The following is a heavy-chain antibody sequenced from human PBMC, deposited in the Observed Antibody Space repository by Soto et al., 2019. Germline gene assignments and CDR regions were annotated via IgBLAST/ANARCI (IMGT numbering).Heavy chain of an antibody. CDR3: ARELQGLYYFDY. CDR2: INAGNGDS. D-gene: IGHD4-4*01. CDR1: AYKFSSYT. Sequence: ASGKVSCKASAYKFSSYTLHWVRQAPGQRVERMGWINAGNGDSKYSQKFQGRVSISRDTSASTASMELSSLTSEETAVYYCARELQGLYYFDYWGQGILVTVSS. J-gene: IGHJ4*02. V-gene: IGHV1-3*01.